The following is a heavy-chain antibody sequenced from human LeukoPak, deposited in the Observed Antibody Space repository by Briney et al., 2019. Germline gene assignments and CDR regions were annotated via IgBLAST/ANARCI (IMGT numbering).Heavy chain of an antibody. CDR1: GGSISSSSYY. V-gene: IGHV4-39*07. CDR3: ARGGGVCSSTSCRAYYYYYYYYMDV. Sequence: PSETLSLTCTVSGGSISSSSYYWGWIRQPPGKGLEWIGSIYYSGSTNYNPSLNSRVTISVDTSKNQFSLKLSSVTAADTAVYYCARGGGVCSSTSCRAYYYYYYYYMDVWGKGTTVTVSS. CDR2: IYYSGST. J-gene: IGHJ6*03. D-gene: IGHD2-2*01.